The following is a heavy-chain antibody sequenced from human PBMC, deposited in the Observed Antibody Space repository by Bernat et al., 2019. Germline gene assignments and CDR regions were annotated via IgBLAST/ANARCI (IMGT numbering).Heavy chain of an antibody. V-gene: IGHV3-13*04. Sequence: EVQLVESGGGLVQPGGSLRLSCAASGFTFSRYDMHWVRQATGKGLEWVSAIGTSGDTHYPDSVKGRFTISRENAKNSLYLQMDSLRVGDTAVYYCARGGIAVAGIDAFDIWGQGTMVIVSS. CDR2: IGTSGDT. D-gene: IGHD6-19*01. CDR3: ARGGIAVAGIDAFDI. CDR1: GFTFSRYD. J-gene: IGHJ3*02.